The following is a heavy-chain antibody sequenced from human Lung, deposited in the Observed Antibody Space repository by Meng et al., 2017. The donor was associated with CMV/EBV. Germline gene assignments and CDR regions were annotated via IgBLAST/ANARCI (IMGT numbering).Heavy chain of an antibody. J-gene: IGHJ4*02. CDR2: VYYSGKT. V-gene: IGHV4-39*07. CDR3: VRDLGRRVTSYFDR. CDR1: GGSISSTSSF. Sequence: SGGSISSTSSFWGWIRPPPGRGPEWIGSVYYSGKTYNNPSLTSRLTISIDTSKNQFSLKLSSVTAADTAFYYCVRDLGRRVTSYFDRWGQGILVTVSS. D-gene: IGHD3-10*01.